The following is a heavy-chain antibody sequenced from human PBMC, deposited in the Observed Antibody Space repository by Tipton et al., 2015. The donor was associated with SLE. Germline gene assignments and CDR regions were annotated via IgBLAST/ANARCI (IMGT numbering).Heavy chain of an antibody. CDR2: IYNNGNA. Sequence: LRLSCNVSGGSMSSSGHYWSWIRQHPGTGLVWIGYIYNNGNAYYNPSLKSRVTISLDTSENQFSLMLSSVTVADTAVYFCARSAWGIVDVWGQGTTVTVSS. D-gene: IGHD7-27*01. V-gene: IGHV4-31*02. CDR3: ARSAWGIVDV. CDR1: GGSMSSSGHY. J-gene: IGHJ6*02.